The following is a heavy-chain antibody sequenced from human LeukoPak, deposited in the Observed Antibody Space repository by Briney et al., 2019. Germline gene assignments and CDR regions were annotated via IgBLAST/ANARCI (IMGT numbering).Heavy chain of an antibody. V-gene: IGHV3-23*01. CDR3: AKASSFGLKTPFDY. CDR1: GFTFSSYA. J-gene: IGHJ4*02. CDR2: ISGSGGST. D-gene: IGHD3/OR15-3a*01. Sequence: PGGSLRLSCAASGFTFSSYAMSWVRQAPGKGLEWVSAISGSGGSTYYADSVQGRFTTSRDNSKNTLYLQMNSLRAEDTAVYYCAKASSFGLKTPFDYWGQGTLVTVSS.